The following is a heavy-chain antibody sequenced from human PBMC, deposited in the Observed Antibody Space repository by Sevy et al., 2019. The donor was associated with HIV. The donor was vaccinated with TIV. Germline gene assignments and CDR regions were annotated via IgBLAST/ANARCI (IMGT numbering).Heavy chain of an antibody. V-gene: IGHV4-59*01. CDR3: ARESIATVGDFDY. J-gene: IGHJ4*02. CDR1: GGSFKNYY. Sequence: SETLSLTCTVSGGSFKNYYWSGIRQPPGKGLQWIGYIFYSGSTNYNPSLKSRVTMSLDTSKNQFSLKLSPVTAADTAIYYCARESIATVGDFDYWGQGTLVTVSS. CDR2: IFYSGST. D-gene: IGHD6-13*01.